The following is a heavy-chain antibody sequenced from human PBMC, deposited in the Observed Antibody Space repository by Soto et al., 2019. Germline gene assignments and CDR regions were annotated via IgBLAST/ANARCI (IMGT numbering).Heavy chain of an antibody. CDR3: ARSDGRY. V-gene: IGHV4-59*01. CDR2: IYYSGST. J-gene: IGHJ4*02. Sequence: SETLSLTCTVSGCSISSYYWSWIRQPPGKGLEWIGYIYYSGSTNYNPSLKSRVTISVDTSKNQSSLKLSSVTAADTAVYYCARSDGRYWGQGTLVTVSS. CDR1: GCSISSYY.